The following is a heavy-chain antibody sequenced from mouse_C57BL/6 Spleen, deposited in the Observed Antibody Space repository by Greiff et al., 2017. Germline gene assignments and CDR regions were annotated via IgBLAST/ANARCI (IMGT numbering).Heavy chain of an antibody. CDR3: ASYYYGSSYWYFDV. CDR1: GYAFSSYW. V-gene: IGHV1-80*01. CDR2: IYPGDGDT. D-gene: IGHD1-1*01. J-gene: IGHJ1*03. Sequence: QVQLQQSGAELVKPGASVKISCKASGYAFSSYWMNWVKQRPGKGLEWIGQIYPGDGDTNYNGKFKGKDTLTADKSSSTAYMQLSSLTSEDSAVYFCASYYYGSSYWYFDVWGTGTTVTVSS.